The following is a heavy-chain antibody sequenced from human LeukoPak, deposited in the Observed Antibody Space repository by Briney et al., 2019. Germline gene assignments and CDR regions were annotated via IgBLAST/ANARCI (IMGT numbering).Heavy chain of an antibody. CDR2: SYYSGST. D-gene: IGHD5-12*01. CDR3: ARVSGGYDDY. Sequence: SETLSLTCTVSGGSIRTYYWSWIRQPPGKGLEWIGYSYYSGSTNYNPSLRSRVTISVDTSKNQFSLKVNFVTAADTAVYYCARVSGGYDDYWGQGALVTVSS. CDR1: GGSIRTYY. V-gene: IGHV4-59*01. J-gene: IGHJ4*02.